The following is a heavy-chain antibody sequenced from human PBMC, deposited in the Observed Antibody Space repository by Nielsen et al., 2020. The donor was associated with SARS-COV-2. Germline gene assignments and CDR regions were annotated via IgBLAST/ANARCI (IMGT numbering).Heavy chain of an antibody. CDR3: ARLEMSYQLLYREDWFDP. J-gene: IGHJ5*02. CDR2: IYYSGST. CDR1: GGSISSYY. Sequence: SETLSLTCTVSGGSISSYYWSWIRQPPGKGLEWIGYIYYSGSTNYNPSLKSRVTISVDTSKNQFSLKLSSVTAADTAVYYCARLEMSYQLLYREDWFDPWGQGTLVTVSS. V-gene: IGHV4-59*01. D-gene: IGHD2-2*02.